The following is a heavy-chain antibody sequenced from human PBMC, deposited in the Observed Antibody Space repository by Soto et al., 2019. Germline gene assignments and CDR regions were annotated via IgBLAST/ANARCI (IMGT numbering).Heavy chain of an antibody. J-gene: IGHJ4*02. CDR3: AKDAIGWMATIQVTN. Sequence: PGGSLRLSCAASGFTFSSYAMSWVRQAPGKGLEWVSAISGSGGSTYYADSVKVRFTISRDNSKNTLYLQMNSLRAEDTAVYYCAKDAIGWMATIQVTNWGQGTLVTVYS. CDR2: ISGSGGST. CDR1: GFTFSSYA. V-gene: IGHV3-23*01. D-gene: IGHD5-12*01.